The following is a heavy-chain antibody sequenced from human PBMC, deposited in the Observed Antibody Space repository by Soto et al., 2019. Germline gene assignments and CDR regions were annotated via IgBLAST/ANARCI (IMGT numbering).Heavy chain of an antibody. D-gene: IGHD5-18*01. CDR1: VFNSCRYC. J-gene: IGHJ6*02. CDR2: IWYDGSNK. CDR3: ARDLVDNGMVGGYYYYYGMDV. V-gene: IGHV3-33*01. Sequence: PGGSRRLSCSASVFNSCRYCMHWVRQAPGKGLEWAAVIWYDGSNKYYADSVKGRFTISRDNSKNTLYLQMNSLRAEDTAVYYCARDLVDNGMVGGYYYYYGMDVWGQGTTVTV.